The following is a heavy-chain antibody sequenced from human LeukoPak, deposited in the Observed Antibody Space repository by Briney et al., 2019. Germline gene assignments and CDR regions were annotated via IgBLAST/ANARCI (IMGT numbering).Heavy chain of an antibody. V-gene: IGHV1-18*01. CDR1: NYTFISYG. Sequence: ASVKVSCKTSNYTFISYGMSWVRQAPGQGLEWMGWISAFNGNTNYAQKFQGRVTMTTDTSTSTAYMELSSLRSDDTAIYYCARLMAPVGKRSTPFNYWGQGTLVTVSS. CDR2: ISAFNGNT. CDR3: ARLMAPVGKRSTPFNY. D-gene: IGHD1-1*01. J-gene: IGHJ4*02.